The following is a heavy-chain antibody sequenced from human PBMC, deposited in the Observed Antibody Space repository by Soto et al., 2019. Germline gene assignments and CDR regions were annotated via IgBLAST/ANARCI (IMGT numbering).Heavy chain of an antibody. V-gene: IGHV3-23*01. CDR2: VNVGVGAT. Sequence: GGSLRLSCTASGFTFSSYAMSWVRQAPGMGLEWVSSVNVGVGATNFADSVKGRFTISRDDSKKTLYLQMNSLRAEDTAVYYCAKNYYFDSWGQGTRVTVSA. CDR1: GFTFSSYA. J-gene: IGHJ4*02. CDR3: AKNYYFDS.